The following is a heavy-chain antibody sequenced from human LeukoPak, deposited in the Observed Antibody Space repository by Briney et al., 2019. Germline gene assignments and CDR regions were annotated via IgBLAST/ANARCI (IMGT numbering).Heavy chain of an antibody. CDR2: ISYDGSNK. D-gene: IGHD3-22*01. CDR1: GFTFSSYA. CDR3: ARDDWEYSSGYSPMDY. J-gene: IGHJ4*02. Sequence: GGSLKLSCAASGFTFSSYAMHWVRQAPGKGLEWVAVISYDGSNKYYADSVKGRFTISRDNSKNTLYLQMNSLRAEDTAVYYCARDDWEYSSGYSPMDYWGQGTLVTVSS. V-gene: IGHV3-30-3*01.